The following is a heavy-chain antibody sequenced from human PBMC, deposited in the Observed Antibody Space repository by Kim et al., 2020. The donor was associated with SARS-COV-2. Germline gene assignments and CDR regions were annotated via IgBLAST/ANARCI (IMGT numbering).Heavy chain of an antibody. CDR2: INPTNGNT. J-gene: IGHJ4*02. V-gene: IGHV1-46*03. Sequence: ASVKVSCKASGFTFSDRYMHWVRQAPGQGLEWMGLINPTNGNTWYAQKFQGRITMTGATSTDTIYMELNSLKSDDSALYYCCRMASSDSFDYWGQGTLVT. CDR3: CRMASSDSFDY. D-gene: IGHD2-21*02. CDR1: GFTFSDRY.